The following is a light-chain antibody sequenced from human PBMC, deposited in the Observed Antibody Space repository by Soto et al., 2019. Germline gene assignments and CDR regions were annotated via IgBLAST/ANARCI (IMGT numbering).Light chain of an antibody. V-gene: IGKV1-39*01. J-gene: IGKJ1*01. CDR3: QQSYNTPPWT. Sequence: DIQMTQSPSSLSASVGDRVTITCRASQTISNYLNWYQQKPGKAHKVLIYAASSLQSGVPSRFSGSGSGTDFTLTISSLQPEDFATYYCQQSYNTPPWTFGQGTKVEIK. CDR1: QTISNY. CDR2: AAS.